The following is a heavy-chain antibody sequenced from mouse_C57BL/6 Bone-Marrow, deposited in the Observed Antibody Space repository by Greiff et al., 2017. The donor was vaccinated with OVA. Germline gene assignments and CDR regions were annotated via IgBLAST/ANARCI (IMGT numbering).Heavy chain of an antibody. CDR2: INPSNGGT. J-gene: IGHJ3*01. CDR3: ARGFAY. Sequence: QVQLQQSGAELARPGASVKLSCKASGYTFTSYGISWVKQRPGQGLEWIGNINPSNGGTNYNEKFKSKATLTVDKSSSTAYMQLSSLTSEDSAVYYCARGFAYWGQGTLVTVSA. CDR1: GYTFTSYG. V-gene: IGHV1-53*01.